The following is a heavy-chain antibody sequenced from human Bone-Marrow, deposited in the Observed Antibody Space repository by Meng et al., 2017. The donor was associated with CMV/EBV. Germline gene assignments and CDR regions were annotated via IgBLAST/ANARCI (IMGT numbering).Heavy chain of an antibody. Sequence: ASVKVSCKASGYTFTSYGISWVRQAPGQGLEWMGWINPNSGGTNYAQKFQGRVTMTRDTSISTAYMELSRLRSDDTAVYYCARFGSRVYGGYSYGTRYYYYGMDVWGQGTTVTVSS. CDR3: ARFGSRVYGGYSYGTRYYYYGMDV. D-gene: IGHD5-18*01. J-gene: IGHJ6*02. CDR2: INPNSGGT. CDR1: GYTFTSYG. V-gene: IGHV1-2*02.